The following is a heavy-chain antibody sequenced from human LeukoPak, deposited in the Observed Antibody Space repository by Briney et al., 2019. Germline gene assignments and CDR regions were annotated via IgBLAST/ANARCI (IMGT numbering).Heavy chain of an antibody. CDR2: ISYDGSNK. Sequence: GGSLRLSCAASGFTFSNHGMHWVRQAPGKGLEWVAVISYDGSNKYYADSVKGRFTISRDNSKNTLYLQMNSLRAEDTAVYYCAKLEGGTHPGYAFDIWGQGTMVTVSS. CDR3: AKLEGGTHPGYAFDI. J-gene: IGHJ3*02. D-gene: IGHD1-1*01. V-gene: IGHV3-30*18. CDR1: GFTFSNHG.